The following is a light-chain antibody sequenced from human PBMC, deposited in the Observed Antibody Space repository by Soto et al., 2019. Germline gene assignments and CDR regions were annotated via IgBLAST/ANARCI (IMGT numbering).Light chain of an antibody. CDR1: SSDVGGYNF. CDR3: SSYTSRKTLV. CDR2: EVI. Sequence: QSVLTQPSSVSGSPGQSITISCTGTSSDVGGYNFVSWYQQLPGKAPKLMISEVINRPSEVSDRFSGSKSGNTASLTISGLQAEDEADYYCSSYTSRKTLVFGGGTKVTVL. V-gene: IGLV2-14*01. J-gene: IGLJ2*01.